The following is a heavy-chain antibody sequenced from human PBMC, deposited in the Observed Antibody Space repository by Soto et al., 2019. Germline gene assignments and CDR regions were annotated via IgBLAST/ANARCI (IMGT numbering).Heavy chain of an antibody. V-gene: IGHV3-74*01. Sequence: EVQLVESGGGLVQPGGSLRLSCAASGFSFSSYWMHWVRQAPGKGLVWVSRIKTDGSSTDYADSVEGRFTISRDNAKNTLYLQMNSLRAEDTAVYYCAKREGNTYGLFHWGQGTLVTVSS. CDR1: GFSFSSYW. CDR2: IKTDGSST. D-gene: IGHD5-18*01. CDR3: AKREGNTYGLFH. J-gene: IGHJ4*02.